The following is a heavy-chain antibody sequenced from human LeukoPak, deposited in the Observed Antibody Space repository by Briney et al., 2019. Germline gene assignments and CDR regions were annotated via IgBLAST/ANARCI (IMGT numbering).Heavy chain of an antibody. D-gene: IGHD3-22*01. CDR3: AKDYYYDSNHFDY. CDR1: GFTFSSHG. CDR2: ISPSGGIT. V-gene: IGHV3-23*01. J-gene: IGHJ4*02. Sequence: GGTLRLSCAASGFTFSSHGMNWVRQAPGKGLEWVSGISPSGGITYYTDSVKGRFTISRDNSKNTLYLQMNSLRAEDTAVYYCAKDYYYDSNHFDYWGQGTLVTVSS.